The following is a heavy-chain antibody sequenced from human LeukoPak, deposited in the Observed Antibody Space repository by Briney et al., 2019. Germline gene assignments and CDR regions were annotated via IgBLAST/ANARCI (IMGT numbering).Heavy chain of an antibody. V-gene: IGHV1-46*01. D-gene: IGHD2-2*01. Sequence: GASVKVSCKASGYIFTSYYMHWVRQAPGQGLEWMGIINPSGGSTTYAQKFQGRVTITADESTSTAYMELSSLRSEDTAVYYCARKIVVVPAAIHFNYYGMDVWGQGTTVTVSS. J-gene: IGHJ6*02. CDR1: GYIFTSYY. CDR2: INPSGGST. CDR3: ARKIVVVPAAIHFNYYGMDV.